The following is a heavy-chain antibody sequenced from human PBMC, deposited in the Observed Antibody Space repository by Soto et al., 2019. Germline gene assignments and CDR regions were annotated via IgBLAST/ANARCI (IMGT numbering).Heavy chain of an antibody. CDR2: IKSGGNT. CDR1: GFTVSNDW. Sequence: GGSLRLSCAASGFTVSNDWMYWVRQAPGKGLEWVSVIKSGGNTNYADSVEGRFTISRDNSKNTVYLQMNSLRGEDTAVYYCVRENYYYGMDVWGQGTRVTVSS. J-gene: IGHJ6*02. V-gene: IGHV3-66*01. CDR3: VRENYYYGMDV.